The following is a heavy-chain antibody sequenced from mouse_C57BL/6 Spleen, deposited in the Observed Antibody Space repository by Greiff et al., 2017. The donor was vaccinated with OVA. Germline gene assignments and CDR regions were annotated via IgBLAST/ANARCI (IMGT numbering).Heavy chain of an antibody. D-gene: IGHD4-1*01. V-gene: IGHV1-7*01. J-gene: IGHJ3*01. Sequence: QVQLKESGAELAKPGASVKLSCKASGCTFTSYWMHWVKQRPGQGLEWIGYINPSSGYTKYNQKFKDKATLTADKSSSTAYMQLSSLTYEDSAVYYCASANWDVNWFAYWGQGTLVTVSA. CDR1: GCTFTSYW. CDR3: ASANWDVNWFAY. CDR2: INPSSGYT.